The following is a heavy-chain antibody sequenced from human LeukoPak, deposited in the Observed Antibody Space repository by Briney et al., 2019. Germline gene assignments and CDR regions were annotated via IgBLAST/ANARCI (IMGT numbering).Heavy chain of an antibody. Sequence: GGSLRLSCAASGFTFSDYYMSWIRQAPGKGLEWVSYISSSGSTIYYADSVKGRFTISRDNAKNSLYLQMNSLRAEDTAVYYCAKTDTALAYYYYGMDVWGQGTTVTVSS. CDR2: ISSSGSTI. CDR3: AKTDTALAYYYYGMDV. J-gene: IGHJ6*02. CDR1: GFTFSDYY. D-gene: IGHD5-18*01. V-gene: IGHV3-11*01.